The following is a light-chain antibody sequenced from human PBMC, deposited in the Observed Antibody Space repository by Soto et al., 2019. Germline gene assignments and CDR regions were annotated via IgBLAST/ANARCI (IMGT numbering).Light chain of an antibody. J-gene: IGKJ4*01. CDR3: QQYGSSPST. CDR1: QSVSSSY. CDR2: GAS. V-gene: IGKV3-20*01. Sequence: EIVLTQSPGTLSLSPGERATLSCRASQSVSSSYLAWYQQKPGQAPRLLIYGASSRATGTPDRFSGSGSGTDFTLTISRLEPEDFAVYYCQQYGSSPSTFGGGT.